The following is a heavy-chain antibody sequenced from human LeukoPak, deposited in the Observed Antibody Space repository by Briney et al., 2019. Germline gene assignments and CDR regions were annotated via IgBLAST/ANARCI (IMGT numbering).Heavy chain of an antibody. J-gene: IGHJ6*03. CDR3: AKSAGYQLLPDYYYYVDV. D-gene: IGHD2-2*01. CDR2: IYTSGST. V-gene: IGHV4-4*09. Sequence: PSETLSLTCTVSGGSISSYYWSWIRQPPGKGLEWIGYIYTSGSTNYNPSLKSRVTISVDTSKNQFSLKLSSVTAADTAVYYCAKSAGYQLLPDYYYYVDVWGKETTVTVSS. CDR1: GGSISSYY.